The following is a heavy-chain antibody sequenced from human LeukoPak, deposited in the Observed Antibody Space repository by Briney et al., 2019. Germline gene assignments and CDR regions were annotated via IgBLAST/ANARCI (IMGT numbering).Heavy chain of an antibody. CDR3: AKGDRFRTGSFDY. Sequence: PGGSLRLSCAASGFTFSSYAMSWVRQAPGKGLQRVSAISGSGGSTYYADSVKGRFTISRDNSKNTLYLQMNSLRAEDTAVYYCAKGDRFRTGSFDYWGQGTPVTVSS. CDR2: ISGSGGST. J-gene: IGHJ4*02. V-gene: IGHV3-23*01. CDR1: GFTFSSYA. D-gene: IGHD1-14*01.